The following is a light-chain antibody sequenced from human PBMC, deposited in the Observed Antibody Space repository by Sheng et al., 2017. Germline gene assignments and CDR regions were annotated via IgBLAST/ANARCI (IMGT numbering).Light chain of an antibody. CDR2: AAS. Sequence: DIQMTQSPSSLSASVGDRVTITCRASQSISSYLNWYQQKPGKAPKLLIYAASSLQSGVPSRFSGSGSGTDFTLTISSLQPEDFATYYCQQSYSTIFTFGPGTKSGYQT. CDR3: QQSYSTIFT. CDR1: QSISSY. V-gene: IGKV1-39*01. J-gene: IGKJ3*01.